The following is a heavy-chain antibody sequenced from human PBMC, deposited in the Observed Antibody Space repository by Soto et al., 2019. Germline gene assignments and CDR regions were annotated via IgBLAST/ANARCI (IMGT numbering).Heavy chain of an antibody. CDR1: DYTFTNHG. CDR2: INPYNANV. CDR3: ARDRGAGICGDAFDI. V-gene: IGHV1-18*04. D-gene: IGHD3-10*01. Sequence: QVQLVQSGAEVKKPGASVKVSCKTSDYTFTNHGINWVRQAPGQGREWMGWINPYNANVNYAQKLQGRVTMTTDTSTSIAYIDLRSVKSGGTADNYSARDRGAGICGDAFDIGGQATMVTVAS. J-gene: IGHJ3*02.